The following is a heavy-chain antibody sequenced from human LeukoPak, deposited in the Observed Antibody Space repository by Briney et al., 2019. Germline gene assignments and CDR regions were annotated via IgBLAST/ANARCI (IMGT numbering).Heavy chain of an antibody. CDR2: INTNTGNP. V-gene: IGHV7-4-1*02. J-gene: IGHJ4*02. D-gene: IGHD3-9*01. CDR3: ARGHRYDILTNEDHDY. CDR1: GYTFTSYA. Sequence: ASVKVSCKASGYTFTSYAMNWVRQAPGQGLEWMGWINTNTGNPTYAQGFTGRFVFSLDTSVSTAYLQISGLKAEDTAVYYCARGHRYDILTNEDHDYWGQGTLVTVSS.